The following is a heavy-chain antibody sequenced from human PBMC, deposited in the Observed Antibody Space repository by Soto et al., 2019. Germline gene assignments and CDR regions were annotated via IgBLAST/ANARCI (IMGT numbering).Heavy chain of an antibody. D-gene: IGHD6-19*01. Sequence: QVQLVQSGAEVRKPGSSVEVSCKASGGTFSSDAVSWVRQAPGQGLEWMGGLIPILGTTHYAQKFQGRVTITADESTNTAYMELSSLRSDDTAVYYCARASGYVSGWYHDYWGQGTRVTVSS. V-gene: IGHV1-69*01. CDR2: LIPILGTT. CDR1: GGTFSSDA. J-gene: IGHJ4*02. CDR3: ARASGYVSGWYHDY.